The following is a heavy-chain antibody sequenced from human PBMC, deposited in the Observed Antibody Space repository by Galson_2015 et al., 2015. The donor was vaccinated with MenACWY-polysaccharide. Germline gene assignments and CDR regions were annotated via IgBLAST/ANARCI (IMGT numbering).Heavy chain of an antibody. CDR1: GFTFRDYG. CDR3: AKKWGGDRTVWHFDL. V-gene: IGHV3-23*01. J-gene: IGHJ2*01. Sequence: SLRLSCAASGFTFRDYGMTWVRQAPGKGLEWVSSSGTGGGTYYTDSVKGRFTISRDNSKNTLYLQMNSLRVEDTAVYFCAKKWGGDRTVWHFDLWGRGTLVTVSS. D-gene: IGHD2-21*02. CDR2: SGTGGGT.